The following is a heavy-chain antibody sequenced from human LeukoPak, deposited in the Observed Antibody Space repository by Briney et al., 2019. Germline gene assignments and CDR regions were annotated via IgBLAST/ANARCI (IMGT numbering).Heavy chain of an antibody. CDR3: ARGGYSSSWYHFDY. J-gene: IGHJ4*02. V-gene: IGHV3-23*01. CDR1: GFTFSIYV. D-gene: IGHD6-13*01. Sequence: GGSLRLSCAASGFTFSIYVMSWVRQAPGKGLEWVSTLSGRGGNSYYADSVKGRFTISRDNSKNTLFLQMNSLRAEDTAVYYCARGGYSSSWYHFDYWGQGTLVTVSS. CDR2: LSGRGGNS.